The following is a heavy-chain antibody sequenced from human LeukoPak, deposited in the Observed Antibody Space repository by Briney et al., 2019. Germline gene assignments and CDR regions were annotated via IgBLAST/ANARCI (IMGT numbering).Heavy chain of an antibody. CDR1: GFTFSSYP. V-gene: IGHV3-23*01. D-gene: IGHD3-10*01. Sequence: GGSLRLSCAASGFTFSSYPMSWVRQAPGKGLEWVSAISGSGGSTYYADSVKGRFTISRDNSKNTLYLQMNSLRAEDTAVYYCATQTMALTYYFDYWGQGTLVTVSS. J-gene: IGHJ4*02. CDR2: ISGSGGST. CDR3: ATQTMALTYYFDY.